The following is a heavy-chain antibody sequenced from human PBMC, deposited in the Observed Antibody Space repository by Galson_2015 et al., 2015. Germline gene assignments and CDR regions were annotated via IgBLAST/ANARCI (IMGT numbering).Heavy chain of an antibody. D-gene: IGHD2-21*01. Sequence: SLRLSCAASGFTFSSYAMTWVRQAPGKGLEWVSTIGASGGGTYYADSVKGRFTISRDNSKNTLYLQMNSLRAEDTAVYYCAKGSTVGMWYFDYWGQGTLATVSS. CDR1: GFTFSSYA. V-gene: IGHV3-23*01. CDR3: AKGSTVGMWYFDY. CDR2: IGASGGGT. J-gene: IGHJ4*02.